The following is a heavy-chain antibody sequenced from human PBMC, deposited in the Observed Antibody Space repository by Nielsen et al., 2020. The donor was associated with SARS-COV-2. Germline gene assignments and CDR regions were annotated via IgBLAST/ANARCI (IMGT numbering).Heavy chain of an antibody. V-gene: IGHV3-7*05. D-gene: IGHD2-8*02. J-gene: IGHJ3*02. CDR3: ARDLTGDAFDI. CDR2: IKQDGNEK. CDR1: GFTFSGYW. Sequence: GGSLRLSCAVSGFTFSGYWMSWVRQAPGKGLEWVASIKQDGNEKNYVDSVKGRFTISRDNAKNSLYLQINSLRVDDTAVYYCARDLTGDAFDIWGQGTMVTVSS.